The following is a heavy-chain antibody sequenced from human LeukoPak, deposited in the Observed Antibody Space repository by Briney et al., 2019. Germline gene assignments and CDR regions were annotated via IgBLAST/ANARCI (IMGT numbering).Heavy chain of an antibody. J-gene: IGHJ4*02. CDR2: ISYNGINK. V-gene: IGHV3-30*18. D-gene: IGHD6-19*01. Sequence: GRSLRLSCAASGFTFNTYGMHWVRQAPGKGLEWVAVISYNGINKYYADSVKGRFTISRDNSKNTLFLQMNSLRAEDTAVYYCAKRGGESNGWGAFDYWGQGTLVTVSS. CDR3: AKRGGESNGWGAFDY. CDR1: GFTFNTYG.